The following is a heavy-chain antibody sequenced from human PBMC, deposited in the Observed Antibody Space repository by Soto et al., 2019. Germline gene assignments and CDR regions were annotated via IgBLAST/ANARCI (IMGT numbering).Heavy chain of an antibody. CDR1: GGTFSSYA. V-gene: IGHV1-69*13. CDR3: ARSLLGVVAATYFDY. CDR2: IIPIFGTA. J-gene: IGHJ4*02. D-gene: IGHD2-15*01. Sequence: QVQLVQSGAEVKKPGASVKVSCKASGGTFSSYAISWVRQAPGQGLEWMGGIIPIFGTANYAQKFQGRVTITADESTSTAYMELSSLRSEDTAVYYCARSLLGVVAATYFDYWGQGTLVTVSS.